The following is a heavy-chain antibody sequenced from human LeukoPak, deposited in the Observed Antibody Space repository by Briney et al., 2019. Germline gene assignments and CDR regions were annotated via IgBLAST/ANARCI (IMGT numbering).Heavy chain of an antibody. CDR1: GFTFSTYA. Sequence: PGGSLRLSCAASGFTFSTYAMSWVRQAAGKGLEWVSLISGSGGGTYYADSVKGRFTISRDNSKNTLYLQLNSLRVEDTAVYYCAKNRGAGSLYYYHMNVWGKGTTVTVSS. CDR2: ISGSGGGT. V-gene: IGHV3-23*01. D-gene: IGHD1-26*01. CDR3: AKNRGAGSLYYYHMNV. J-gene: IGHJ6*03.